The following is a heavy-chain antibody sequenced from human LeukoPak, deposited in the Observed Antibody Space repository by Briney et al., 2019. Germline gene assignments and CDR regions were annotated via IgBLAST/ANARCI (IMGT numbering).Heavy chain of an antibody. J-gene: IGHJ6*03. V-gene: IGHV3-23*01. CDR2: ISGSGGNT. Sequence: GGSLRLSCAASGFTFNTYGMSWVRQAPGKGLEWVSAISGSGGNTYYADSVKGRFTISRDNAKNSLFLQMNSLRAEDTAVYYCARVLRYCSGGNCYSGGLGYMDVWGKGTTVTISS. D-gene: IGHD2-15*01. CDR3: ARVLRYCSGGNCYSGGLGYMDV. CDR1: GFTFNTYG.